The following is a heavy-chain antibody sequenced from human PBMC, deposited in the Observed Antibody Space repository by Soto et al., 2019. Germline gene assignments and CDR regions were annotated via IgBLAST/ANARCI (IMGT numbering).Heavy chain of an antibody. V-gene: IGHV3-30*18. CDR3: AKDRSSIFIAAATYGMDV. J-gene: IGHJ6*02. CDR1: GFTFSSYG. Sequence: PGGSLRLSCAASGFTFSSYGMHWVRQAPGKGLEWVAVISYDGSNKYYADSVKGRFTISRDNSKNTLYLQMNSLRAEDTAVYYCAKDRSSIFIAAATYGMDVWGQGTTVTVSS. D-gene: IGHD6-13*01. CDR2: ISYDGSNK.